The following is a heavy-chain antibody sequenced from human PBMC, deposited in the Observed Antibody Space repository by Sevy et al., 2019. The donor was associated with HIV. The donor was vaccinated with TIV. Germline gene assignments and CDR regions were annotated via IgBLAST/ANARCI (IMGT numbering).Heavy chain of an antibody. D-gene: IGHD6-25*01. J-gene: IGHJ4*02. CDR3: ARDKSATAVDY. CDR1: GFTFSSYW. Sequence: GGSLRLSCAASGFTFSSYWMHWVRQAPGKGLVWVSHINSDGSKTGYADSVKGRFTISRDKPKNTLYLQMNSLRAEDTAVYYCARDKSATAVDYWGQGNLVTVYS. CDR2: INSDGSKT. V-gene: IGHV3-74*01.